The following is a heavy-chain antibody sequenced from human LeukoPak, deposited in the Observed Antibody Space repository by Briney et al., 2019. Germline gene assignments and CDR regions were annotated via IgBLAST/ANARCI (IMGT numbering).Heavy chain of an antibody. V-gene: IGHV3-30*18. CDR1: GFTFSNFG. Sequence: GRSLRLSCAASGFTFSNFGMHWVRQAPGKGLEWVAVISYDGKNEYYTDSVKGRFTISRDNAKNTLYLQMNSLRAEDTAVYYCAKASWGSKRSQWETGNYWGQGTLVTVSS. J-gene: IGHJ4*02. CDR2: ISYDGKNE. CDR3: AKASWGSKRSQWETGNY. D-gene: IGHD1-26*01.